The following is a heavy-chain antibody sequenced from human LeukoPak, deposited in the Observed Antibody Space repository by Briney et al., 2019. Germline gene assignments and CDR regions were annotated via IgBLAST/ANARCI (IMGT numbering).Heavy chain of an antibody. CDR2: ISSGGTTI. V-gene: IGHV3-11*04. Sequence: PGGSLRLSCAASGFTFSDYYMSWIRQAPGKGLEWVSYISSGGTTIYYADSVKGRFTISRDNAKNSLYLQMNSLRVEDTAVYYCARAYSGTYGLGYYYMDVWGKGTTVTISS. J-gene: IGHJ6*03. CDR1: GFTFSDYY. CDR3: ARAYSGTYGLGYYYMDV. D-gene: IGHD1-26*01.